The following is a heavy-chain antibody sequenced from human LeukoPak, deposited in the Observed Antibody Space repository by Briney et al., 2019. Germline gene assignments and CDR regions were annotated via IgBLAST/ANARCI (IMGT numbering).Heavy chain of an antibody. CDR1: GFTFSSYS. V-gene: IGHV3-21*01. Sequence: GGSLRLSCAASGFTFSSYSMNWVRQAPGKGLEWVSFISSRSSYIYYADSVKGRFTISRDNAKNSLYLQMNSLRAEDTAVYYCARDDYGDSFDYWGQGTLVTVSS. D-gene: IGHD4-17*01. J-gene: IGHJ4*02. CDR2: ISSRSSYI. CDR3: ARDDYGDSFDY.